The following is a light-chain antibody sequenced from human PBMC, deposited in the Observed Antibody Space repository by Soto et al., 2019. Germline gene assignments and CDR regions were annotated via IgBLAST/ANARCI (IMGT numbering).Light chain of an antibody. CDR1: SSDVGSYKL. CDR2: EGS. V-gene: IGLV2-23*01. CDR3: CSFERSITLV. J-gene: IGLJ2*01. Sequence: QSALTQPASVSGSPGQSITISCTGSSSDVGSYKLVSWYQQLPGEAPKLMIYEGSKRPSGVSNRFSGSKSGNTASLTISGLQAEYEADYYCCSFERSITLVFGGGTKLTVL.